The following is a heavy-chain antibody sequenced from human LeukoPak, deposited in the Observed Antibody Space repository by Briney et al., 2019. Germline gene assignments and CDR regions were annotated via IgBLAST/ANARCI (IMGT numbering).Heavy chain of an antibody. J-gene: IGHJ4*02. CDR3: ARTPRTMVRGVKVDFDY. CDR2: INPNSGGT. CDR1: GYTFTGYY. Sequence: GASVKVSCKASGYTFTGYYMHWVRQAPGQGFEWMGWINPNSGGTNYAQKFQGRVTMTRDTSISTAYMELSRLRSDDTAVYYCARTPRTMVRGVKVDFDYWGQGTLVTVSS. D-gene: IGHD3-10*01. V-gene: IGHV1-2*02.